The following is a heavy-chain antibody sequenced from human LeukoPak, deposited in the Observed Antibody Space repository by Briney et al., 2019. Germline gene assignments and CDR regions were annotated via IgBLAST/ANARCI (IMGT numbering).Heavy chain of an antibody. D-gene: IGHD3-22*01. CDR3: ARGHYYDSSGYSNY. V-gene: IGHV1-2*02. CDR1: GYTFTGYY. CDR2: INPNSGGT. Sequence: GASVKVSCKASGYTFTGYYMHWVRQAPGQGLEWMGWINPNSGGTNYAQKFQGRVTMTRDTSISTAYMELSRLRSDDTAVYYCARGHYYDSSGYSNYWGQGTLVTVSP. J-gene: IGHJ4*02.